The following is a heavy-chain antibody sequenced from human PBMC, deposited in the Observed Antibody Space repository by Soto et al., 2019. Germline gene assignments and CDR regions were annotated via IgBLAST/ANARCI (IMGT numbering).Heavy chain of an antibody. D-gene: IGHD4-17*01. CDR3: ARDLESSVTH. CDR1: GYTFTSYD. CDR2: INAGNGDA. Sequence: GASVKVSCKASGYTFTSYDINWVRQATGQRLEWMGWINAGNGDAKYSQTFQGRVTMTRDTSASTAYMDLSSLRSEDTAVYYCARDLESSVTHWGQGTLVTVSS. V-gene: IGHV1-3*01. J-gene: IGHJ4*02.